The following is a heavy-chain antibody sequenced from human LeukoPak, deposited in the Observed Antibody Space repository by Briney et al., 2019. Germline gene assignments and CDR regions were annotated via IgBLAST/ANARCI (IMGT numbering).Heavy chain of an antibody. CDR3: ARTYYYDSSGYYFDY. V-gene: IGHV4-59*01. CDR1: GGSISSYY. CDR2: IYYSGST. J-gene: IGHJ4*02. Sequence: SETLSLTCTVSGGSISSYYWSWVRQPPGKGLEWIGYIYYSGSTNYNPSLKSRVTISVDTSKNQFSLKLSSVAAADTAVYYCARTYYYDSSGYYFDYWGQGTLVTVSS. D-gene: IGHD3-22*01.